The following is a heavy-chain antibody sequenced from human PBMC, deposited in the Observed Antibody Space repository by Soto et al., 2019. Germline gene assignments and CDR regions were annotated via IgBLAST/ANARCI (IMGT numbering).Heavy chain of an antibody. J-gene: IGHJ6*02. Sequence: QVQLQESGPGLVKPSGTLSLTCAVSGGSISSSNWWRWVRQPPGKGLEWIGEIYHSGSTNYTPSPNSRVTISVDKSKNQVSLKLSSVTAADTAVYYCARDYDFWSGYYSPHGMDVWGQGTTVTVSS. CDR1: GGSISSSNW. CDR2: IYHSGST. CDR3: ARDYDFWSGYYSPHGMDV. V-gene: IGHV4-4*02. D-gene: IGHD3-3*01.